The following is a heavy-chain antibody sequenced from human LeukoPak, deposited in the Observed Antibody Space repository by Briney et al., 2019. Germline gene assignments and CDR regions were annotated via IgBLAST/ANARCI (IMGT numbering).Heavy chain of an antibody. J-gene: IGHJ6*02. CDR2: IYYSGST. CDR3: ARDSYYYDSRGTHYYGMDV. CDR1: GGSISSGGYS. V-gene: IGHV4-31*03. Sequence: PSQTLSLTCTVSGGSISSGGYSWSWIRQHPGKGLEWIGYIYYSGSTYYNPSLKSRVTISVDTSKNQFSLKLSSVTAADTAVYYCARDSYYYDSRGTHYYGMDVWGQGTTVTVSS. D-gene: IGHD3-22*01.